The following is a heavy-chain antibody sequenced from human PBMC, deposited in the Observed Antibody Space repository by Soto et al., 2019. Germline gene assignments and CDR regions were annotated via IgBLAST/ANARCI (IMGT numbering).Heavy chain of an antibody. CDR2: IYYSGST. J-gene: IGHJ4*02. V-gene: IGHV4-61*01. D-gene: IGHD4-17*01. Sequence: ETLSLTCIVSGGSVSSGSYYWSWIRQPPGKGLEWIGYIYYSGSTNYNPSLKSRVTISVDTSKNQFSLKLSSVTAADTAVYYCARVRFDYGDYYFDYWGQGTLVTVSS. CDR3: ARVRFDYGDYYFDY. CDR1: GGSVSSGSYY.